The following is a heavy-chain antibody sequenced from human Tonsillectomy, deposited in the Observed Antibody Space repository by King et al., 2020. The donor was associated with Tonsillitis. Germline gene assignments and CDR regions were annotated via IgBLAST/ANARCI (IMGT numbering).Heavy chain of an antibody. CDR1: GYTFTNYL. CDR3: ATRTGFSGYDSFFDY. Sequence: VQLVESGAEVKKPGESLRISCRGSGYTFTNYLITWVRQMPGKGLEWMGRIDPGDSYTNYSPSFQGHVTISVDKSISTAYVQWSGLKASDPAIYFCATRTGFSGYDSFFDYWGQGTLVTVSS. J-gene: IGHJ4*02. CDR2: IDPGDSYT. D-gene: IGHD5-12*01. V-gene: IGHV5-10-1*03.